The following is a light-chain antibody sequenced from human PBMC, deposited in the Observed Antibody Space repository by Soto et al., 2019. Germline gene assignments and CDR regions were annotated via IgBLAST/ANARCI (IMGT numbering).Light chain of an antibody. Sequence: DIQMTQSPSSLSASVGDRVTITCRASESIARHLNWYQQKPGKAPKLLIYAASSLQNGVPSRFRGGGAGTDVTLTISNLQPEDLATDDGQQTYGALSITFGQGTRLEIK. CDR1: ESIARH. CDR3: QQTYGALSIT. CDR2: AAS. V-gene: IGKV1-39*01. J-gene: IGKJ5*01.